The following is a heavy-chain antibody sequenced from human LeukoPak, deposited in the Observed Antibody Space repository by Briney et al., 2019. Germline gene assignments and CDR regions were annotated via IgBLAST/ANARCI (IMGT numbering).Heavy chain of an antibody. V-gene: IGHV3-23*01. D-gene: IGHD3-22*01. CDR2: ISGSGGST. J-gene: IGHJ4*02. CDR1: GFTFSSYA. Sequence: GGSLRLSCAASGFTFSSYAMSWVRQAPGKGLEWVSAISGSGGSTYYADSVKGRFTISRDNSKNTLYLQMNSLRAEDTAVHYCAKGGYYYDSSGYPFFDYWGQGTLVTVSS. CDR3: AKGGYYYDSSGYPFFDY.